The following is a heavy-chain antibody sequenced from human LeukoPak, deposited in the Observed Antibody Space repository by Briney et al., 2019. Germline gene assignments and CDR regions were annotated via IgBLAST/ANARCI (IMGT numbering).Heavy chain of an antibody. CDR3: ARDLGRNWFDP. Sequence: SETLSLTCTVSGGSISSGGYYWSWIRQPPGKGLEWIGYIYHSGSTYYNPSLKSRVTISVDRSKNQFSLKLSSVTAADTAVYYCARDLGRNWFDPWGQGTLVTVSS. J-gene: IGHJ5*02. D-gene: IGHD1-26*01. CDR2: IYHSGST. CDR1: GGSISSGGYY. V-gene: IGHV4-30-2*01.